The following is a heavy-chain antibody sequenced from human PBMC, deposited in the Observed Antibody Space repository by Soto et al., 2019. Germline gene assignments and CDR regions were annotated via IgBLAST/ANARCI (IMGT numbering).Heavy chain of an antibody. Sequence: SETLSLTCTVSGGSISSGGYYWSWIRQHPGKGLEWIGHIYYSGSTYYNPSLKSRVTIAVDTSKNQFSLKLSSGTAADTAVYYCAKFYGGNSAHTYTIDPWGQGTLVTVSS. J-gene: IGHJ5*02. CDR1: GGSISSGGYY. D-gene: IGHD2-21*02. V-gene: IGHV4-31*03. CDR3: AKFYGGNSAHTYTIDP. CDR2: IYYSGST.